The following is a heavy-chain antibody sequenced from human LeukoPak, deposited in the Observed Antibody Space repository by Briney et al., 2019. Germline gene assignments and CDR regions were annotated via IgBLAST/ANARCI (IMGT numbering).Heavy chain of an antibody. CDR3: AREGIAAAGTWGYFDY. J-gene: IGHJ4*02. CDR2: IYTSGST. CDR1: GGSISSYY. V-gene: IGHV4-4*07. D-gene: IGHD6-13*01. Sequence: PSETLSLTCTVSGGSISSYYWSWIRQPAGKGLEWIGRIYTSGSTNYNPSLKSRVTMSVDTSKNQFSLKLSSVTAADTAVYYCAREGIAAAGTWGYFDYWGQGTLVTVSS.